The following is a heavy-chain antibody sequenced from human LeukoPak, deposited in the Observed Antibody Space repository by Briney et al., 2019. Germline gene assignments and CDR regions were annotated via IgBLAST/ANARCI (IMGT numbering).Heavy chain of an antibody. Sequence: SETLSLTCTASGGSISSSSYYWGWIRQPPGKGLEWIGSIYYSGSTYYNPSLKSRVTISVDTSKNQFSLKVSSVTAADTAVYYCARVKDPGGYYYYYYMDIWGKGNTVTVSS. CDR3: ARVKDPGGYYYYYYMDI. CDR2: IYYSGST. J-gene: IGHJ6*03. CDR1: GGSISSSSYY. V-gene: IGHV4-39*01. D-gene: IGHD3-16*01.